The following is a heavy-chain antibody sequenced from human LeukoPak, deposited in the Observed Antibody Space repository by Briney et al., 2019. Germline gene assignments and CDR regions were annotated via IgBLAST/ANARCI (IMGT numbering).Heavy chain of an antibody. V-gene: IGHV4-38-2*02. CDR2: IYHSGST. Sequence: PSETLSLTCTVSGYSISSGYYWGWIRQPPGKGLEWIGSIYHSGSTYYNPSLKSRVTISVDTSKNQFSLKLSSVTAADTAVYYCAGYDSSGYYTFDYWGQGTLVTVSS. D-gene: IGHD3-22*01. CDR1: GYSISSGYY. CDR3: AGYDSSGYYTFDY. J-gene: IGHJ4*02.